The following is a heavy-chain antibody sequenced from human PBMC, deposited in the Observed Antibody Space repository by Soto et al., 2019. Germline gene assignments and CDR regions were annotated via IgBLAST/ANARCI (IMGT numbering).Heavy chain of an antibody. CDR2: TYYRSKWYN. V-gene: IGHV6-1*01. CDR1: GYSVSSSTAA. J-gene: IGHJ4*02. D-gene: IGHD3-22*01. Sequence: SHTLSLTCAISGYSVSSSTAAWKLIRQSPSRGLEWLGRTYYRSKWYNHYAVSVKSRITVNPDTSKNQFSLQLNSVTPEDTAVYYCARSGPGGYIDYWGQGTLVTVSS. CDR3: ARSGPGGYIDY.